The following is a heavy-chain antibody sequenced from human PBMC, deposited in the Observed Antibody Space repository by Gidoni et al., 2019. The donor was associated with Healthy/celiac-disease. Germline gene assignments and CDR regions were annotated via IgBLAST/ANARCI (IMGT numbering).Heavy chain of an antibody. Sequence: QVQLQQWGAGLLKPSETLSLTCAVYGGSFSGYYWSWIRQPPGKGLEWIGEINHSGSTNYNPSLKSRVTISVDTSKNQFSLKLSSVTAADTAVYYCARATTFLVARNREGGHGYGMDVWGQGTTVTVSS. CDR3: ARATTFLVARNREGGHGYGMDV. CDR2: INHSGST. D-gene: IGHD5-12*01. V-gene: IGHV4-34*01. J-gene: IGHJ6*02. CDR1: GGSFSGYY.